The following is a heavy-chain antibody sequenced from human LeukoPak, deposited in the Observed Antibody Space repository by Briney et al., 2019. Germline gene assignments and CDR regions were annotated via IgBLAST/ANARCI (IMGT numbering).Heavy chain of an antibody. D-gene: IGHD3-10*01. V-gene: IGHV3-23*01. CDR1: GFTFSSYA. Sequence: GGSLRLSCAASGFTFSSYAVSWVRQAPGKGLEWVSAISGSGGSTYYADSVKGRFTISRDTSKNTLYLQMNSLRAEDTAVYYCAKSRGDYYYYYGMDVWGQGTTVTVSS. CDR3: AKSRGDYYYYYGMDV. CDR2: ISGSGGST. J-gene: IGHJ6*02.